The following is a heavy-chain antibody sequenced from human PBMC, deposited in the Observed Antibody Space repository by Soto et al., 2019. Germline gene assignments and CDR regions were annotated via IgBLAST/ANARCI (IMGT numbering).Heavy chain of an antibody. CDR2: IIPIFRTP. CDR1: GDTFDTFA. J-gene: IGHJ6*02. D-gene: IGHD1-1*01. Sequence: QVQLVQSGAEVLKPGSSVKVSCKASGDTFDTFAISWVRQAPGQGLEWMGGIIPIFRTPDYAQKFQGRVTITADGSTRTAYMELSSPRSDDTAVYYCATDKDREQLGGNYYYALAVWGQGTTVSVS. V-gene: IGHV1-69*12. CDR3: ATDKDREQLGGNYYYALAV.